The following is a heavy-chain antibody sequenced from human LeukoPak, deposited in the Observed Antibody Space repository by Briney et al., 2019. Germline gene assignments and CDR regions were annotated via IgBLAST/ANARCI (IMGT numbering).Heavy chain of an antibody. Sequence: SQTLSLTCTVSGGSISSGSYYWSWIRQPAGKGLEWIGRIYTSGSTNYNPSLKSRVTISVDTSKNQFSLKLSSVTAADTAVYDCARGYYPYYMDVWGKGTTVTVSS. CDR3: ARGYYPYYMDV. CDR1: GGSISSGSYY. V-gene: IGHV4-61*02. CDR2: IYTSGST. J-gene: IGHJ6*03.